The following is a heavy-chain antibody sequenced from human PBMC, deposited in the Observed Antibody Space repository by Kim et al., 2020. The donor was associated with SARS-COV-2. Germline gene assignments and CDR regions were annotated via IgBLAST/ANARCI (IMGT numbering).Heavy chain of an antibody. Sequence: SETLSLTCAVYGGSFSGYYWSWIRQPPGKGLEWIGEINHSGSTNYNPSLKSRVTISVDTSKNQFSLKLSSVTAADTAVYYCARGAVVVPAAMYYWGQGTLVTVSS. J-gene: IGHJ4*02. CDR1: GGSFSGYY. D-gene: IGHD2-2*01. CDR2: INHSGST. CDR3: ARGAVVVPAAMYY. V-gene: IGHV4-34*01.